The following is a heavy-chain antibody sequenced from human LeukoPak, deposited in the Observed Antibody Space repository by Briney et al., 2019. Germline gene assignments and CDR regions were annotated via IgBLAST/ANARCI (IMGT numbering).Heavy chain of an antibody. D-gene: IGHD3-22*01. CDR1: GYTFTSYG. CDR2: ISAYNGNT. V-gene: IGHV1-18*01. CDR3: ARLREGMIVVIFDY. Sequence: ASVKVSCKASGYTFTSYGISWVRQAPGQGLEWMGWISAYNGNTNYAQKFQGRVTMTTDTSTSTAYMELRSLGSDDTAVYYCARLREGMIVVIFDYWGQGTLVTVSS. J-gene: IGHJ4*02.